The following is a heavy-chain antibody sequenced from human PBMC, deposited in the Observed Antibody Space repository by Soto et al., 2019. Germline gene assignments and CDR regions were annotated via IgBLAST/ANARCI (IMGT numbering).Heavy chain of an antibody. J-gene: IGHJ4*02. CDR3: ARDSLPYGSGSQPIDY. CDR1: GYTFTSYG. V-gene: IGHV1-18*01. CDR2: ISAYNGNT. Sequence: ASVKVSCKASGYTFTSYGISWVRQAPGQGLEWMGWISAYNGNTNYAQKPQGRVTMTTDTSTSTAYMELRSLRSDDTAVYYCARDSLPYGSGSQPIDYWGQGTLVTVSS. D-gene: IGHD3-10*01.